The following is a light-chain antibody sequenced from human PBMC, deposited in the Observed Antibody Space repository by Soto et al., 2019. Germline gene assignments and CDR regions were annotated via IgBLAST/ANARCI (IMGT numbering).Light chain of an antibody. J-gene: IGKJ1*01. Sequence: ELVLTQSPGTLSLSPGERATLSCRVVHAVSSSYLACYQQKPVQAPRLLIYSASSRATGVPTRFSGSGSGEDYTLTISRLEPEDSAVYYCQQYGYSFWTFGQGTKVDIK. V-gene: IGKV3-20*01. CDR2: SAS. CDR3: QQYGYSFWT. CDR1: HAVSSSY.